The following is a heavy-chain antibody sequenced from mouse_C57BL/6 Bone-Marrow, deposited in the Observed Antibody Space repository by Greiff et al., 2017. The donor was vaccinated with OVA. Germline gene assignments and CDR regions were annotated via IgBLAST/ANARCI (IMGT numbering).Heavy chain of an antibody. CDR2: ISSGSSTI. CDR3: ARRADYYCDY. CDR1: GFTFSDYG. V-gene: IGHV5-17*01. Sequence: EVMLVESGGGLVKPGGSLKLSCAASGFTFSDYGMHWVRQAPEKGLEWVAYISSGSSTIYSADTVKGRFTISRDNAKNTLFLQMTSLRSEDTAMYYCARRADYYCDYWGQGTTLTVSS. J-gene: IGHJ2*01. D-gene: IGHD3-1*01.